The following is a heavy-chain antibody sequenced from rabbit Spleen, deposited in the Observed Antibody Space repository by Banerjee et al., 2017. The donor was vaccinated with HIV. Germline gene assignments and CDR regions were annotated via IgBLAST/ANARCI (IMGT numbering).Heavy chain of an antibody. D-gene: IGHD1-1*01. Sequence: QEQLVEYGGDLVQPEGSLTLTCTASGFSFSSSYWICWVRQAPGKGLEWIACINIVTGKSVYANWAEGRFIMSRTSSTTVTLQMTSLTAADTATYFCARDLVAVIGWNFNLWGQGTLVTVS. V-gene: IGHV1S45*01. J-gene: IGHJ4*01. CDR2: INIVTGKS. CDR1: GFSFSSSYW. CDR3: ARDLVAVIGWNFNL.